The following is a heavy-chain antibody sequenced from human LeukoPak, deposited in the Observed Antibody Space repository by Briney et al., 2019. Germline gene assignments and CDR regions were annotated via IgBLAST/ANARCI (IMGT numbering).Heavy chain of an antibody. Sequence: GAAVKVSCKASGGTFSSYAISWVRQAPGQGLEWMGGIIPIFGTANYAQKFQGRVTITTDESTSTAYMELSSLRSEDTAVYYCAREGGYSSSWYWFDPWGQGTLVTVSS. J-gene: IGHJ5*02. D-gene: IGHD6-13*01. CDR2: IIPIFGTA. CDR1: GGTFSSYA. CDR3: AREGGYSSSWYWFDP. V-gene: IGHV1-69*05.